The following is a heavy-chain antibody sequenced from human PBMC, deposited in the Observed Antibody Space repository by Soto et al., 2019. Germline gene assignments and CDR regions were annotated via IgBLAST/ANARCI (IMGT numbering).Heavy chain of an antibody. J-gene: IGHJ5*02. D-gene: IGHD6-13*01. V-gene: IGHV3-73*01. CDR2: IRSRANSYAT. CDR3: TRHLIAAAGTFYLNWFDP. Sequence: GGSLRLSCAASGFTFSGSAMHWVRQASGKGLEWVGRIRSRANSYATAYAASVKGRFTISRDDSKNTAYLQMNSLKTEDTAVYYCTRHLIAAAGTFYLNWFDPWGQGTLVTVSS. CDR1: GFTFSGSA.